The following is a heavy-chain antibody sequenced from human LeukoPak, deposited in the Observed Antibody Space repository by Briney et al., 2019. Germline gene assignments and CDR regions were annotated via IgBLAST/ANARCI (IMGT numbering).Heavy chain of an antibody. D-gene: IGHD3-10*01. CDR1: EFTFSTDG. V-gene: IGHV3-30*02. J-gene: IGHJ4*02. CDR3: AKGSGSYFDY. CDR2: IRFDASNK. Sequence: GGSLRLSCAASEFTFSTDGMHWVRQAPGRGLEWVAFIRFDASNKYYADSVKGRFTISRDNSKNTLYLQMDSLRAEDTAVYYCAKGSGSYFDYWGRGTLVTVSS.